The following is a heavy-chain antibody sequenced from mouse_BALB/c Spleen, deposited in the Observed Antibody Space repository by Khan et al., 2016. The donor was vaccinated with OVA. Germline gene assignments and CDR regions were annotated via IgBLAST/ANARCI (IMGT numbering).Heavy chain of an antibody. Sequence: DLVKPGASVKLSCKASGYTFTSYWINWIKQRPGQGLEWIGRIGPGSGSTYYNEMFKGKATLTVDTSSSTAYIQLSSLTSEDTAVYYCARMARKWGQGTTLTVSS. CDR2: IGPGSGST. CDR1: GYTFTSYW. CDR3: ARMARK. V-gene: IGHV1S41*01. J-gene: IGHJ2*01.